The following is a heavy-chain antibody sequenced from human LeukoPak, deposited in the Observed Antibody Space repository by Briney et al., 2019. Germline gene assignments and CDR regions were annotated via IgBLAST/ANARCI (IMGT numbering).Heavy chain of an antibody. CDR1: GGSFSGYY. V-gene: IGHV4-34*01. J-gene: IGHJ4*02. CDR2: INHSGST. CDR3: ARGRYYGSGSYLNNLYFDY. Sequence: SETLSLTCAVYGGSFSGYYWSWIRQPPGKGLEWIGEINHSGSTNYNPSLKSRVTISVDTSKNQFSLKLSSVTAADTAVYYCARGRYYGSGSYLNNLYFDYWGQGTLVTVSS. D-gene: IGHD3-10*01.